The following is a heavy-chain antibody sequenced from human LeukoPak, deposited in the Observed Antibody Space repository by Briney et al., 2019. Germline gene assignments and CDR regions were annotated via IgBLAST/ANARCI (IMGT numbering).Heavy chain of an antibody. Sequence: EASVKVSCKASGYTFTSYYMHWVRQAPGQGLEWMGIINPSGGSTSYAQKFQGRVTMTRDTSTSTVYMELSSLRSEDTAVFYCARDGSSWYYFDYWGQGTLVTVSS. D-gene: IGHD6-13*01. J-gene: IGHJ4*02. CDR1: GYTFTSYY. V-gene: IGHV1-46*01. CDR3: ARDGSSWYYFDY. CDR2: INPSGGST.